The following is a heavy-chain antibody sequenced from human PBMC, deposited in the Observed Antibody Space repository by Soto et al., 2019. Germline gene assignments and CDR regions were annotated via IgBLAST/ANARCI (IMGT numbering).Heavy chain of an antibody. J-gene: IGHJ4*02. CDR1: GFTFSSYG. V-gene: IGHV3-30*18. Sequence: GGSLRLSCAASGFTFSSYGMHWVRQAPGKGLEWVAVISYDGSNKYYADSVKGRFTISRDNSKNTLYLQMNSLRAEDTAVYYCAKDLSGTHPFYYFDFWGQGNLVTVSS. D-gene: IGHD1-1*01. CDR2: ISYDGSNK. CDR3: AKDLSGTHPFYYFDF.